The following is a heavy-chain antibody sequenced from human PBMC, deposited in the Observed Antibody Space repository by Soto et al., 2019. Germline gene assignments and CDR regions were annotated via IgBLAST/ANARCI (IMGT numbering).Heavy chain of an antibody. D-gene: IGHD2-2*01. Sequence: PGGSLRLSCAASGFTFSSYWMSWVRQAPGKGLEWVANIKQDGSEKYYVDSVKGRFTISRDNAKNSLYLQMNSLRAEDTAVYYCARESFKAQTYCSSTSCYFAAYDYWGQGTLVTVSS. CDR3: ARESFKAQTYCSSTSCYFAAYDY. J-gene: IGHJ4*02. CDR1: GFTFSSYW. CDR2: IKQDGSEK. V-gene: IGHV3-7*01.